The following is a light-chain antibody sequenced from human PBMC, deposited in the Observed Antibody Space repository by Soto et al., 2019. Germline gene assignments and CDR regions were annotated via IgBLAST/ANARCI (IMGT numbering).Light chain of an antibody. V-gene: IGKV3-20*01. CDR3: QKYGRP. Sequence: EIVLTQSPGTLSLSPGARATLSCRASQSVNSDYLAWYQPKPGQAPRLLIPGASSRATGIPDRFRGSGTGTDFTLTISRLEPADFAVYYCQKYGRPFGQGTKVDIK. J-gene: IGKJ1*01. CDR1: QSVNSDY. CDR2: GAS.